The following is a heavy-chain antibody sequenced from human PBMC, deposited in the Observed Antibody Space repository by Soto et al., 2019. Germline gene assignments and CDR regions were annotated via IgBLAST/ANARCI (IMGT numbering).Heavy chain of an antibody. V-gene: IGHV3-30*18. CDR2: ISYDGSNK. J-gene: IGHJ4*02. Sequence: QVQLVESWGGVVQPGRSLRLSCAASGFTFSSYGMHWVRQAPGKGLEWVAVISYDGSNKYYADSVKGRFTISRDNSKNTLYLQMNSLRAEDTAVYYCAKDLPAYSGSYLTPGDYWGQGTLVTVSS. CDR1: GFTFSSYG. D-gene: IGHD1-26*01. CDR3: AKDLPAYSGSYLTPGDY.